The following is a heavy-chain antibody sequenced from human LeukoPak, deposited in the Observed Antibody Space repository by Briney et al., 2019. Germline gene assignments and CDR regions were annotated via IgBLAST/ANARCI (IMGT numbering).Heavy chain of an antibody. Sequence: SETLSLTCSVSGASISSYYWSWIRQPPGKGLEWIGYIYASGTTKYNPSLQSRITISVVTSKNQFSLRLTSVTAADTAVYYCARLTGGYWGQGTLVTVSS. CDR2: IYASGTT. V-gene: IGHV4-4*09. D-gene: IGHD7-27*01. J-gene: IGHJ4*02. CDR1: GASISSYY. CDR3: ARLTGGY.